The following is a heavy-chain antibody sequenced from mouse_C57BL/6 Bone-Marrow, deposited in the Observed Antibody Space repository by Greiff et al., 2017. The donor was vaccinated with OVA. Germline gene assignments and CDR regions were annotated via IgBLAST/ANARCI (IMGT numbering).Heavy chain of an antibody. V-gene: IGHV2-5*01. D-gene: IGHD2-14*01. J-gene: IGHJ4*01. CDR3: AKKREIGDYYAMDY. Sequence: VKLVESGPGLVQPSQSLSITCTVSGFSLTSYGVHWVRQSPGKGLEWLGVIWRGGSTDYNAAFMSRLSITKDNSKSQVFFKMNSLQADDTAIYYCAKKREIGDYYAMDYWGQGTSVTVSS. CDR2: IWRGGST. CDR1: GFSLTSYG.